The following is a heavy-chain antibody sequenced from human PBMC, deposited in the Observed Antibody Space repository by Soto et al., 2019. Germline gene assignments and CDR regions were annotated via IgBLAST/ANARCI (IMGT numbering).Heavy chain of an antibody. Sequence: ASETLSLTCTVSGGSISSSYWSWIRQPPGKGLEWIGYIYDSGSTYYNSSLKSRVTMSVDTSKNQFSLKLSSVTAADTAVYYCARHLIYWGQGTPVTVSS. CDR1: GGSISSSY. D-gene: IGHD2-21*01. CDR2: IYDSGST. V-gene: IGHV4-59*08. CDR3: ARHLIY. J-gene: IGHJ4*02.